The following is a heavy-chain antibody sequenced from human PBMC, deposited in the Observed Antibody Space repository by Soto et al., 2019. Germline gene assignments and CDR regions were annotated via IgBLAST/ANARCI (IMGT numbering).Heavy chain of an antibody. J-gene: IGHJ4*01. D-gene: IGHD3-22*01. CDR1: GYTFTSYG. Sequence: QVQLVQSGAEVKKPGASVKVSCKASGYTFTSYGISWVRQAPGQGLEWMGWISAYNCNTNYAQKLQRRVTMATDPSASIVYMEVRSLRSGDPGVYFCSRMDSSGYFPFDYRGQGTLVAVSS. CDR3: SRMDSSGYFPFDY. CDR2: ISAYNCNT. V-gene: IGHV1-18*01.